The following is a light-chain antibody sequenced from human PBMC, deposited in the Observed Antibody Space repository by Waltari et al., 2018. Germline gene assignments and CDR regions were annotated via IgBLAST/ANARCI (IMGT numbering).Light chain of an antibody. CDR1: QSVSRS. CDR2: AAS. J-gene: IGKJ1*01. V-gene: IGKV3-20*01. Sequence: EIVLTQSPGTLSLSPGERATLPCRASQSVSRSLAWYQQKPGQAPSLLIYAASTRATGIPYRFSGSGSGTDFSLTISRLEPEDFAVYYCQHYVRLPATFGQGTKVEIK. CDR3: QHYVRLPAT.